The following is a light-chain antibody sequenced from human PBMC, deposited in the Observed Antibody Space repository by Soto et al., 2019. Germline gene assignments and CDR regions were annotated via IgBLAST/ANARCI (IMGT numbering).Light chain of an antibody. V-gene: IGLV2-14*02. J-gene: IGLJ3*02. Sequence: QSALTQPASVSGSPGQSITISCSGASSDVGSHYLVSWYQQHPGKAPKLIIYEGSKRPSGISLRFSGSQSGSTASLTISGLQAEDEADYYCSSYTSSSTRVFGGGTKLTVL. CDR3: SSYTSSSTRV. CDR1: SSDVGSHYL. CDR2: EGS.